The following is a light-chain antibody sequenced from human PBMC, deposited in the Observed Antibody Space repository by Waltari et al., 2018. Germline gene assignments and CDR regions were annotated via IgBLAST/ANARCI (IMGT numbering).Light chain of an antibody. CDR3: MQAVQTPHT. CDR2: LAS. Sequence: DIVMTQSPVSLTVTPGEPASISCRSSQSLMHRNGYKSVDWSVQKPGQSPHFLIYLASSRGAGVADRFSGSGSGTDFTLEISRVEAEDVGIYYCMQAVQTPHTFGQGTKLEIK. CDR1: QSLMHRNGYKS. J-gene: IGKJ2*01. V-gene: IGKV2-28*01.